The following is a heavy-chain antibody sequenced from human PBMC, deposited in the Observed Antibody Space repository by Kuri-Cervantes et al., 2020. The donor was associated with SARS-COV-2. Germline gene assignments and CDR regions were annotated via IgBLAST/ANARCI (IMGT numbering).Heavy chain of an antibody. CDR2: ISYDGGSQ. V-gene: IGHV3-30*03. CDR3: VRESSDSGDGVGAFDM. D-gene: IGHD4-17*01. CDR1: DFTVNTYR. J-gene: IGHJ3*02. Sequence: GGSLRLSCPASDFTVNTYRSHWVHWVRQAPVEGLEWVAVISYDGGSQYYADSVKGRFTISRDNAKNTVYLQMHSLRAEDTGIYYCVRESSDSGDGVGAFDMWGQGTMVTVSS.